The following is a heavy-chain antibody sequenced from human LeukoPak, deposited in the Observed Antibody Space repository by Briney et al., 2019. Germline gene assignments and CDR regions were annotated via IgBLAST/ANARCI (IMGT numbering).Heavy chain of an antibody. V-gene: IGHV2-70*11. CDR1: GFSLGTSGMC. CDR3: ARTYMFRGVQRFDS. CDR2: IDWDDGK. Sequence: SGPALVKPTQTLTLTCTFSGFSLGTSGMCVSWIRQPPGKALEWLARIDWDDGKYYNTSLKTRLTISKDTSKNQVVLAVTNMDTVDTATYYCARTYMFRGVQRFDSWGQETLVTVSS. D-gene: IGHD3-10*01. J-gene: IGHJ4*02.